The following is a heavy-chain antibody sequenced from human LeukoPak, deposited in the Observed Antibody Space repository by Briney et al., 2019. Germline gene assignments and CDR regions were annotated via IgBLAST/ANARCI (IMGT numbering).Heavy chain of an antibody. D-gene: IGHD6-13*01. V-gene: IGHV1-2*02. CDR2: INPNTGGT. CDR3: ARDGSSRRTFDP. CDR1: GYTFTGDY. J-gene: IGHJ5*02. Sequence: ASVKVSCKASGYTFTGDYIYWVRQAPGQGFEWMGWINPNTGGTNYAQKFQDRVTMTSDTSISTAYMELNRLTSDDTAVYYCARDGSSRRTFDPWGQGTLVTVSP.